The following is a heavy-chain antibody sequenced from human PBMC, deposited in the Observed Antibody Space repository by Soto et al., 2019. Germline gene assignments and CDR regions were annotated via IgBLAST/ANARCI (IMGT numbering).Heavy chain of an antibody. CDR3: ARFAGRYGDSDFDY. CDR1: GGSIRSGGHY. CDR2: IYHSGST. V-gene: IGHV4-31*03. D-gene: IGHD4-17*01. J-gene: IGHJ4*02. Sequence: QVQLQESGPGLVKPSQTLSLTCTVSGGSIRSGGHYWSWIRQHPGKGLEWIGYIYHSGSTFYNPYLRIRINISVDPSKNQSSQQLTSVTAPYTAVYYCARFAGRYGDSDFDYWGQGTLVTVSS.